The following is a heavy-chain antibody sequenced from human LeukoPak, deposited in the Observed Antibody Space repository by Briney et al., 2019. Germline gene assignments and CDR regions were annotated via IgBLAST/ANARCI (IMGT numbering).Heavy chain of an antibody. D-gene: IGHD6-19*01. CDR2: IKQDGSEK. V-gene: IGHV3-7*01. CDR1: GFTFSSYW. J-gene: IGHJ6*02. CDR3: ARSSGWFYYYYGMDV. Sequence: GGSLRLSCAASGFTFSSYWMSWVRQAPGKGLEWVANIKQDGSEKHYVDSVKGRFTISRDNAKNSLYLQMNSLRAEDTAVYYCARSSGWFYYYYGMDVWGQGTTVTVSS.